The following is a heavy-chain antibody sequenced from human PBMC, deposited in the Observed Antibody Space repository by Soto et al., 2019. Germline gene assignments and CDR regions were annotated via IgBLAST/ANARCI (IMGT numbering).Heavy chain of an antibody. CDR1: GFTVDDYG. V-gene: IGHV3-9*01. J-gene: IGHJ5*02. CDR3: AKVSTTHAFGHLDP. Sequence: EVQLVESGGGLVQPGRSVRLSCAASGFTVDDYGMHWVRQAPGKGLEWVSGISWNSGSIGYADSVKGRFIISRDNAKNSVYIQMNNLRPDDTAFYFCAKVSTTHAFGHLDPWGQGTLVTVSS. D-gene: IGHD1-1*01. CDR2: ISWNSGSI.